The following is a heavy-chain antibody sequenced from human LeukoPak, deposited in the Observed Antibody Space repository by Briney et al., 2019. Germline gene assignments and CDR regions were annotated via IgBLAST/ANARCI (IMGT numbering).Heavy chain of an antibody. CDR3: ARDLIGWSLDP. V-gene: IGHV3-48*03. J-gene: IGHJ5*02. CDR1: GFTFTSYE. CDR2: IDNDGWPT. Sequence: SGGSLRLSCAASGFTFTSYEMNWVRQAPGKGLEWISYIDNDGWPTYYADSVKGRLTITRDNAKSSLYLQMDSLTVEDTAVYYCARDLIGWSLDPWGQGTLVTVSS. D-gene: IGHD2-2*03.